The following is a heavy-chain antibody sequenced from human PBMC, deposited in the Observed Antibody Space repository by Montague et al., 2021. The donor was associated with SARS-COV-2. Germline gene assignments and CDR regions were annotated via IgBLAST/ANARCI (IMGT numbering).Heavy chain of an antibody. CDR2: ISWNSERI. D-gene: IGHD5-12*01. Sequence: SLRLSCAASGFRFDYHAMQWVRQVPGKGLEWVAGISWNSERIGYADFVKGRFTISRDNTKNTLFLQMNSLRLEDSAFYYCAKDPGYTGYEGYFDSWGQGILATVSS. V-gene: IGHV3-9*01. CDR1: GFRFDYHA. J-gene: IGHJ4*02. CDR3: AKDPGYTGYEGYFDS.